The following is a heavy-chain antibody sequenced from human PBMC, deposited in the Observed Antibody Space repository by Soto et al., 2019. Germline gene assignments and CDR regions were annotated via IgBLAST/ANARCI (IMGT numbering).Heavy chain of an antibody. V-gene: IGHV3-48*02. Sequence: EVQLVESGGGLVQPGGSLRVSCAASGFTFSSYSINRVRQAPGKGLEWVSYISGSSTIYYADSVKGRFTISRDNAKNSLYLQMNSLRDEDTAVYYCARVGLGLFGMDVWGQGTTVTVSS. D-gene: IGHD3-16*01. CDR3: ARVGLGLFGMDV. J-gene: IGHJ6*02. CDR1: GFTFSSYS. CDR2: ISGSSTI.